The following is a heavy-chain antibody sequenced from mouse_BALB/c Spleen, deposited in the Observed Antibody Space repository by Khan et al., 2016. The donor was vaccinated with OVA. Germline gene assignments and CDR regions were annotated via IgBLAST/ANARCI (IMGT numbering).Heavy chain of an antibody. CDR1: GFSLTGYG. V-gene: IGHV2-6-7*01. CDR3: ARAYYGNYREAMDY. CDR2: IWGDGST. Sequence: QVQLKQSGPGLVAPSQSLSITCTVSGFSLTGYGVNWVRQPPGKGLEWLGMIWGDGSTDYNSALKSRMSISKDNSKTKAFLKMNSLQTDATARYYCARAYYGNYREAMDYWGQGTSVTVSS. D-gene: IGHD2-10*01. J-gene: IGHJ4*01.